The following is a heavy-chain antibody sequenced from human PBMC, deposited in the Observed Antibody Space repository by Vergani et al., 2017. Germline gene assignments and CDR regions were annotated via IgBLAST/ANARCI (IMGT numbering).Heavy chain of an antibody. Sequence: QVQLVESGGGVVQPGGSLRLSGAASGFTFSSYGMHWVRQAPGKGLEWVAFIRYDGSNKYYADSVKGRFTISRDDSKNTLYLQMSSLRVEDTAIYYCAELYGDDGYSPFWGQGTLVTVSS. D-gene: IGHD5-18*01. CDR1: GFTFSSYG. CDR3: AELYGDDGYSPF. CDR2: IRYDGSNK. V-gene: IGHV3-30*02. J-gene: IGHJ4*02.